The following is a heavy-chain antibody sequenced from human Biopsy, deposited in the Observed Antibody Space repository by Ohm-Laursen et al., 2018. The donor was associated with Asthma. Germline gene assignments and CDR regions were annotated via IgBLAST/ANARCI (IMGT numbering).Heavy chain of an antibody. D-gene: IGHD4-17*01. CDR3: ASDFPKDYVRYNFQF. Sequence: ASVKVSCKISGYSLTDLSMHWVRKAPGQGLEWMGGHDHEEGGTVNARRFQGRVTMTEDTSTDTAYMELSSLSSDDTAVYYCASDFPKDYVRYNFQFWGQGTLVTVSS. CDR2: HDHEEGGT. J-gene: IGHJ4*02. V-gene: IGHV1-24*01. CDR1: GYSLTDLS.